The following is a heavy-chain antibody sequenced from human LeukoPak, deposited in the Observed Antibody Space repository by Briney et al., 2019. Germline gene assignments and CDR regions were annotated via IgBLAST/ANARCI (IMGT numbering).Heavy chain of an antibody. J-gene: IGHJ3*02. Sequence: GGSLRLSCAASGFTFDDYGMSWVRPAPGKGLEWVSGINWNGGSTGYADSVKGRFTISRDNAKNSLYLQMNSLRAEDTALYYCAKDGGSSPGDIWGQGTMVTVSS. D-gene: IGHD2-2*01. CDR2: INWNGGST. V-gene: IGHV3-20*04. CDR3: AKDGGSSPGDI. CDR1: GFTFDDYG.